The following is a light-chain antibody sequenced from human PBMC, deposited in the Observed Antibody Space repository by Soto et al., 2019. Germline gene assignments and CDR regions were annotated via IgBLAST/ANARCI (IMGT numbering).Light chain of an antibody. V-gene: IGKV1-13*02. J-gene: IGKJ5*01. CDR3: QQFNSYPIT. CDR1: QDIRGA. CDR2: DVS. Sequence: AIQVTQSPYSLSASVGDRVTITCRASQDIRGALAWYQQKPGKAPKLLIYDVSTLESGVPSRFSGSGSGTEFTLAISSLQPEDFGTYYCQQFNSYPITFGHGTRLEIK.